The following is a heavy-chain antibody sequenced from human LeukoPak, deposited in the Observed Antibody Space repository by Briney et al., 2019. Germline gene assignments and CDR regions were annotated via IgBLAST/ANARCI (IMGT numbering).Heavy chain of an antibody. Sequence: GGSLRLSCAASGFTFSVYAMNWVRQTPGKGLEWVPYISYSSETTHYADSVKGRFTISRDNTKNSLYLQMNSLRAEDTAMYYCTRSGDGAFDNWGPGTMVTVSS. V-gene: IGHV3-48*04. D-gene: IGHD3-10*01. CDR2: ISYSSETT. J-gene: IGHJ3*02. CDR1: GFTFSVYA. CDR3: TRSGDGAFDN.